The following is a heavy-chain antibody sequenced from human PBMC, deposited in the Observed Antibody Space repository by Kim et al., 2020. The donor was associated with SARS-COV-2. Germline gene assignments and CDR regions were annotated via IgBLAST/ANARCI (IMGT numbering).Heavy chain of an antibody. V-gene: IGHV3-9*01. J-gene: IGHJ3*02. CDR2: ISWNSGTI. D-gene: IGHD3-10*01. Sequence: GGSLRLSCAASGFTFDDYAMYWVRQAPGKGLEWVSDISWNSGTIAYADSVKGRFTISRDNAKNSLYLQMNSLRAEDTALYYCAKGMIDTFGAFDAFDIWGQGTMVTVSS. CDR3: AKGMIDTFGAFDAFDI. CDR1: GFTFDDYA.